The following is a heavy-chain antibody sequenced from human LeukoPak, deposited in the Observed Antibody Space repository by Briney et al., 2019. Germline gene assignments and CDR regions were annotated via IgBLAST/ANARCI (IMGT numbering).Heavy chain of an antibody. V-gene: IGHV3-15*01. J-gene: IGHJ4*02. CDR3: AAVKQRLAEPLDY. Sequence: GGSLRLSCAASGLPFINVWMYWVRQAPGKGLEWVGRIKSNALGGATDYAAPVKGRFTISRDDSQNTVFLQMNSLKTDDTALYYCAAVKQRLAEPLDYRGQGSLVTVSS. CDR2: IKSNALGGAT. CDR1: GLPFINVW. D-gene: IGHD6-25*01.